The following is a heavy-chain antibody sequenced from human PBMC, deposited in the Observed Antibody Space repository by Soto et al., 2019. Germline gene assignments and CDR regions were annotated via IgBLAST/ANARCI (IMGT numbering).Heavy chain of an antibody. CDR1: GFTFSSYA. CDR2: ISGSGGST. V-gene: IGHV3-23*01. D-gene: IGHD2-2*01. J-gene: IGHJ6*03. Sequence: PGGSLRLSCAASGFTFSSYAMSRVRQAPGKGLEWVSAISGSGGSTYYADSVKGRFTISRDNSKNTLYLQMNSLRAEDTAVYYCAKGGLGYCSSTSCPAYYYYYYYMDVWGKGTTVTVSS. CDR3: AKGGLGYCSSTSCPAYYYYYYYMDV.